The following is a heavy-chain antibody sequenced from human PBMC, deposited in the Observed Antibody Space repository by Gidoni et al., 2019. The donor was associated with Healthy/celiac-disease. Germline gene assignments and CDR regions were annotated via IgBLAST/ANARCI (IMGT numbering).Heavy chain of an antibody. D-gene: IGHD2-2*01. V-gene: IGHV1-18*01. CDR2: ISAYNGNT. J-gene: IGHJ6*02. CDR3: ARGMLASQDIVVVPAALYGMDV. Sequence: QVQLVQSGAEVKKPGASVKVSCKASGYTFTSYGISWVRQAPGQGLEWMGWISAYNGNTNYAQKLQGRVTMTTDTSTSTAYMELRSLRADDTAVYYCARGMLASQDIVVVPAALYGMDVWGQGTTVTVSS. CDR1: GYTFTSYG.